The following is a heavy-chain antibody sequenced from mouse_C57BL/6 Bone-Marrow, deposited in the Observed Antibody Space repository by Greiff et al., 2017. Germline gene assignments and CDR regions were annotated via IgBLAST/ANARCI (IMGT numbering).Heavy chain of an antibody. CDR2: IYPGSGST. CDR1: GYTFTSYW. V-gene: IGHV1-55*01. D-gene: IGHD2-2*01. J-gene: IGHJ4*01. CDR3: ARRGLPYGYDGARDD. Sequence: QVQLQQPGAELVKPGASVKMSCKASGYTFTSYWITWVKQRPGQGLEWIGDIYPGSGSTNYTEKFKSKATLTVDTSSNTAYMQLSSLTSEDSAVYYCARRGLPYGYDGARDDWDQGTSVTVSS.